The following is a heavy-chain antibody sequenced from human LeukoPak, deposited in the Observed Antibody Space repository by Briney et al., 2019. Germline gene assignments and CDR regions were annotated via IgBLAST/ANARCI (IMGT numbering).Heavy chain of an antibody. CDR3: AKAGSSSWDPLDY. J-gene: IGHJ4*02. Sequence: GSLRLSCAASGFTFSSYAMSWVRQAPGKGLEWVSAISGSGGSAYYADSVKGRFTISRDNSKNTLYLQMNSLRAEDTAVYYCAKAGSSSWDPLDYWGQGTLVTVSS. CDR1: GFTFSSYA. V-gene: IGHV3-23*01. D-gene: IGHD6-13*01. CDR2: ISGSGGSA.